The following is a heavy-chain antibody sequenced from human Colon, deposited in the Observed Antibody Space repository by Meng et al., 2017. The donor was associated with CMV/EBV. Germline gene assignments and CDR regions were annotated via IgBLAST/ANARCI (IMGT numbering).Heavy chain of an antibody. CDR1: GFTFNDFE. J-gene: IGHJ4*02. V-gene: IGHV3-20*04. D-gene: IGHD3-16*01. CDR2: INWDGGST. Sequence: GESLKISCAGAGFTFNDFELTWVRQRPGKGLEWVTAINWDGGSTVYVDSVRGRFTISRDNAKNLLYLQMNSLTPEDTALYYCAKEGGYWGQGTLVTVSS. CDR3: AKEGGY.